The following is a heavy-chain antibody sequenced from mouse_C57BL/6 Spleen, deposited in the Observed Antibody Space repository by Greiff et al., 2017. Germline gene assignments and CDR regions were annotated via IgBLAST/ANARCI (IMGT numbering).Heavy chain of an antibody. V-gene: IGHV1-42*01. Sequence: EVQLQQSGPELVKPGASVKISCKASGYSFTGYYMNWVKQSPEKSLEWIGEINPSTGGTTYNQKFKAKATLTVDKSSSTAYMQLKSLTSEDSAVXYCARSGGYLYFDYWGQGTTLTVSS. D-gene: IGHD2-2*01. J-gene: IGHJ2*01. CDR1: GYSFTGYY. CDR3: ARSGGYLYFDY. CDR2: INPSTGGT.